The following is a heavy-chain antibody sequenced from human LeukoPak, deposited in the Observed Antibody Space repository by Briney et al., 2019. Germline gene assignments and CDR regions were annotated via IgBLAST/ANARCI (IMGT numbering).Heavy chain of an antibody. Sequence: GESLKISCKGSGYSFSAYWIGWVRQMPGKGLEWMGIVYPGDADTRYSPSFQGQVTISADKSISTAYLQWSSLKASDTARYYCAWRASDPRAATFDYFDYWGQGTLVTVSS. CDR2: VYPGDADT. V-gene: IGHV5-51*01. CDR1: GYSFSAYW. CDR3: AWRASDPRAATFDYFDY. D-gene: IGHD3-3*02. J-gene: IGHJ4*02.